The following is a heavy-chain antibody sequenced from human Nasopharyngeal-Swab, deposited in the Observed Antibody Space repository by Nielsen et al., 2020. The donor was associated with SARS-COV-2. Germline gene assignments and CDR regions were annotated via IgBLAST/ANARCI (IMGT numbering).Heavy chain of an antibody. CDR3: ARDKHPRDCSGGSCYLLDY. CDR2: INPSGGST. D-gene: IGHD2-15*01. V-gene: IGHV1-46*01. J-gene: IGHJ4*02. Sequence: VRQMPVKGLEWMGIINPSGGSTSYAQKYQGRVTMTRDTPTSTVYMELSSLRSEDTAVYYCARDKHPRDCSGGSCYLLDYWGQGTLVTVSS.